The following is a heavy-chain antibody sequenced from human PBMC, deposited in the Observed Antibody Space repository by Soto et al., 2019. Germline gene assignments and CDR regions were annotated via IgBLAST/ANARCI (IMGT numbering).Heavy chain of an antibody. Sequence: GGSLRLSCAASGFTFSSYWMSWVRQAPGKGLEWVANIKQDGSEKYYVDSVKGRFTISRDNAKNSLYLQMNSLRAEDTAVYYCAREGVYDFWSGYYPDYWGQGTLVTVSS. CDR1: GFTFSSYW. V-gene: IGHV3-7*01. CDR3: AREGVYDFWSGYYPDY. D-gene: IGHD3-3*01. J-gene: IGHJ4*02. CDR2: IKQDGSEK.